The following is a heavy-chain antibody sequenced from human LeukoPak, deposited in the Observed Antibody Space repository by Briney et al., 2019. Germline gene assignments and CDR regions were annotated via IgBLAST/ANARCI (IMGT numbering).Heavy chain of an antibody. CDR1: GYSFTSYW. V-gene: IGHV1-8*03. CDR3: ARNQRAQLGQRYYYYYYMDV. J-gene: IGHJ6*03. Sequence: GESLKISCKGSGYSFTSYWIGWVRQATGQGLEWMGWMNPNSGNTGYAQKFQGRVTITRNTSISTAYMELSSLRSEDTAVYYCARNQRAQLGQRYYYYYYMDVWGKGTTVTVSS. D-gene: IGHD6-6*01. CDR2: MNPNSGNT.